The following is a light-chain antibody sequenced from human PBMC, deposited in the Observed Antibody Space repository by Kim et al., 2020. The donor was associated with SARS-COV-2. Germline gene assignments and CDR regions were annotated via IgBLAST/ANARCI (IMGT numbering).Light chain of an antibody. V-gene: IGKV1-17*03. Sequence: SASIGDRITITWRASQDVSSYLAWFQQKPGKVPQRLIYGASSRQSGVPSRFSGRGSGTEFTLTISGLQPEDFATYYCLQHNSYPLTFGGGTKLEI. CDR1: QDVSSY. CDR2: GAS. J-gene: IGKJ4*01. CDR3: LQHNSYPLT.